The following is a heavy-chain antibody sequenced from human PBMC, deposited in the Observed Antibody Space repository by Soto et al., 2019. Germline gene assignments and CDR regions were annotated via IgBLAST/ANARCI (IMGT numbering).Heavy chain of an antibody. CDR2: ISAYNGNT. D-gene: IGHD2-2*01. J-gene: IGHJ5*02. CDR1: GYTITSYG. CDR3: ARAGVYCSSTSCYPHWFDP. V-gene: IGHV1-18*01. Sequence: ASVKVSCKASGYTITSYGISWVRQAPGQGLEWMGWISAYNGNTNYAQKLQGRVTMTTDTSTSTAYMELRSLRSDDTAVYYCARAGVYCSSTSCYPHWFDPWGQGTLVTVSS.